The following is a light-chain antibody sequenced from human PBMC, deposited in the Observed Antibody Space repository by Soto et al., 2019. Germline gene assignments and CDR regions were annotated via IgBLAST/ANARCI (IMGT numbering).Light chain of an antibody. CDR2: AAS. V-gene: IGKV1-12*01. CDR3: QQTNDFPYT. Sequence: DIQMTQSPSSVSASVGDRVTITCRASHVISSWLAWYQQKPGKAPKLLIYAASRLQSGVPSRFSGRESGADFSLTISRLQPEDCATYYCQQTNDFPYTFGQGTKLEIK. J-gene: IGKJ2*01. CDR1: HVISSW.